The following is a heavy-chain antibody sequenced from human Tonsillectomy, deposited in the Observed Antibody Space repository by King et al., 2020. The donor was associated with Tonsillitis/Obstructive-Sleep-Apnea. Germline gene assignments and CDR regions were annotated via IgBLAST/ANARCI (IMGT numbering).Heavy chain of an antibody. CDR3: AYTGGAFDI. CDR1: GFSLSTSGVG. D-gene: IGHD3-16*01. CDR2: IYWDDYK. J-gene: IGHJ3*02. Sequence: ITLKDSGPTLVKPTQTLTLTCTFSGFSLSTSGVGVVWIRQPTGKAREWLALIYWDDYKRNSPSLKSRLTITKDTSKNQVVRTVTNMDPVDTATYYCAYTGGAFDIWGQGTMVTVSS. V-gene: IGHV2-5*02.